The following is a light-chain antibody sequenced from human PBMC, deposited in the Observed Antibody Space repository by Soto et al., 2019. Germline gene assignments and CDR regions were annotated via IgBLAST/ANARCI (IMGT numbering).Light chain of an antibody. CDR3: QQYSSYPRS. CDR2: TAS. J-gene: IGKJ5*01. V-gene: IGKV1D-16*01. Sequence: DIRLTQSPSSLSASVGDRVTITCRASQGVGTFLAWYQHKPGKAPKSLIKTASTLQSGVPSRFSGSGSGTDFNLTISGLLPEDFATYYCQQYSSYPRSFGQGTR. CDR1: QGVGTF.